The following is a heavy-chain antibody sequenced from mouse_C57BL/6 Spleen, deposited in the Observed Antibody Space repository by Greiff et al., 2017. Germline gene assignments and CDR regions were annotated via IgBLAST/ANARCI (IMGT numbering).Heavy chain of an antibody. J-gene: IGHJ4*01. D-gene: IGHD2-3*01. CDR3: TDGWLLFMDY. CDR1: GFTFSNYW. CDR2: IRLKSDNYAT. Sequence: EVKLMESGGGLVQPGGSMKLSCVASGFTFSNYWMNWVRQSPEKGLEWVAQIRLKSDNYATHYAESVKGRFTISRDDSKSSVYLQMNNLSAEDTVSYYCTDGWLLFMDYWGQGTSVTVSS. V-gene: IGHV6-3*01.